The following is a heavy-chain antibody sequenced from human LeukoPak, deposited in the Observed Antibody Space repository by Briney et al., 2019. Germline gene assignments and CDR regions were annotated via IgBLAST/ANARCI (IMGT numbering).Heavy chain of an antibody. CDR3: AKDLITPLYGSGSYYQLDY. J-gene: IGHJ4*02. V-gene: IGHV3-23*01. D-gene: IGHD3-10*01. CDR1: GFTFSSYS. CDR2: ISGSGGST. Sequence: GGSLRLSCAASGFTFSSYSMRWVRQAPGKGLEWFSAISGSGGSTYYADSVKGRFTISRDNSKNTLYLQMNSLRAEDTAVYYCAKDLITPLYGSGSYYQLDYWGQGTLVTVSS.